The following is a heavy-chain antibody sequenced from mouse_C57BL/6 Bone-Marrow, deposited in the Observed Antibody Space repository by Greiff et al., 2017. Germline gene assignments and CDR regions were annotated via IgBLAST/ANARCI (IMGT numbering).Heavy chain of an antibody. CDR3: AGSNYRWAMDY. D-gene: IGHD2-5*01. Sequence: VQLQQPGAELVKPGASVKMSCKASGYTFTSYWITWVKQRPGQGLEWIGVIYPGSGCTNYNEKFKSKATLTVDTSSSTAYMQLSSLTSEDSAVYYCAGSNYRWAMDYWGQGTSVTVSA. CDR1: GYTFTSYW. CDR2: IYPGSGCT. V-gene: IGHV1-55*01. J-gene: IGHJ4*01.